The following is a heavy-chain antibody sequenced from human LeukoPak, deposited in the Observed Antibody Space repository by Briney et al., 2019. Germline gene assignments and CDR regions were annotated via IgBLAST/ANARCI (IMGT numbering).Heavy chain of an antibody. CDR1: GYTFTSYG. Sequence: ASVKVSCKASGYTFTSYGISWVRQAPGQGLEWMGWISAYNDNTNYAQKHQGRVTMTTDTSTSTAYMELRSLRSDDTAVYYCARVPILQYYYDSLSFDYWGQGTLVTVSS. D-gene: IGHD3-22*01. CDR3: ARVPILQYYYDSLSFDY. J-gene: IGHJ4*02. CDR2: ISAYNDNT. V-gene: IGHV1-18*01.